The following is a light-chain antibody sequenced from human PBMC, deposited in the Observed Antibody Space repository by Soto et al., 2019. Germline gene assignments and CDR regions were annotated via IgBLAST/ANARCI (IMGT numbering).Light chain of an antibody. V-gene: IGKV1-39*01. CDR3: QQNYITRT. CDR2: AAS. Sequence: DIQMTQSPSSLSASVGDRVTITCRASQSISKYINWYQHKPGKAPKLLISAASTLQSGVPSRFSGSGSATDFTVTISSLQPEDFATYYCQQNYITRTFGQGTKVEIK. J-gene: IGKJ1*01. CDR1: QSISKY.